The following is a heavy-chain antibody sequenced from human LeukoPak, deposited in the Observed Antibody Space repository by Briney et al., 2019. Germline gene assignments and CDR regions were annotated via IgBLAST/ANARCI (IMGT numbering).Heavy chain of an antibody. J-gene: IGHJ5*02. CDR1: GGSFSGYY. D-gene: IGHD3-10*01. CDR3: ARAIRTRSPPMVPPAGFDP. V-gene: IGHV4-34*01. Sequence: SETLSLTCAVYGGSFSGYYWSSIRQPPGKGLEWIGEINHSGSTNYNPSLKSRVTISVDTSKNQFSLKLSSVTAADTAVYYCARAIRTRSPPMVPPAGFDPWGQGTLVTVSS. CDR2: INHSGST.